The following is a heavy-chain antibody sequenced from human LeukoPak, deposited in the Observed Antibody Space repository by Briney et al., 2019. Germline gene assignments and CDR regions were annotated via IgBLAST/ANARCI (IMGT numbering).Heavy chain of an antibody. J-gene: IGHJ4*01. Sequence: SETLSLTCAVYGGSFSGYYWGWLRQPPGKGLEWIGSLYQSGNTYYNPSLKSRVTISPDMSKNQFSLTLSSVTAADTAVYYCARDGYNYGLDRFDYWGHGTLVTVSS. CDR2: LYQSGNT. CDR3: ARDGYNYGLDRFDY. CDR1: GGSFSGYY. D-gene: IGHD5-18*01. V-gene: IGHV4-34*01.